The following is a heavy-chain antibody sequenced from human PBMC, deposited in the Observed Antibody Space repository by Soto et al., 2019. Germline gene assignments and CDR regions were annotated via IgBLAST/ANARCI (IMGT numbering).Heavy chain of an antibody. Sequence: QVQLVESGGDVVQPGRSLRVSCVGSGYSFSTFGMHWVRQAPGKGLQWVAGMSHDGRSELYADSVRGRFTISRDNCKSTLYLQMNSLRTEDTAMYYCTKEMGAGMPFESWGQGTLVIVSS. CDR3: TKEMGAGMPFES. CDR1: GYSFSTFG. J-gene: IGHJ4*02. D-gene: IGHD3-16*01. CDR2: MSHDGRSE. V-gene: IGHV3-30*18.